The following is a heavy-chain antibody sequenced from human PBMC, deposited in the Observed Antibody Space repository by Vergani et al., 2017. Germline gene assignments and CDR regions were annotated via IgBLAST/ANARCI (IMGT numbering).Heavy chain of an antibody. D-gene: IGHD3-9*01. J-gene: IGHJ5*02. Sequence: QVQLQQWGAGLLKPLETLSLTCAVYGGSFSGYYWSWIRQPPGKGLEWIGEINHSGSTNYNPSLKSRVTISVDTSKNQFSLKLSSVTAADTAVYYCARGGFVYDILTGYYPWFDPWGQGTLVTVSS. V-gene: IGHV4-34*01. CDR2: INHSGST. CDR3: ARGGFVYDILTGYYPWFDP. CDR1: GGSFSGYY.